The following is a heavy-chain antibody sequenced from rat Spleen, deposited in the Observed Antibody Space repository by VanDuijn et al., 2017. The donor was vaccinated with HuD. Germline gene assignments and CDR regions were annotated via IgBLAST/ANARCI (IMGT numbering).Heavy chain of an antibody. Sequence: EVQLVESGGGLVQPGRSLKLSCAASGFTFSNYGMAWVRQAPTKGLEWVASISTGGGNTYYRDSVKGRFTLSRDNAKSTLYLQMDSLRSEDTATYYCARNNYGGYSELGWFAYWGQGTLVTVSS. CDR3: ARNNYGGYSELGWFAY. V-gene: IGHV5S23*01. CDR1: GFTFSNYG. CDR2: ISTGGGNT. J-gene: IGHJ3*01. D-gene: IGHD1-11*01.